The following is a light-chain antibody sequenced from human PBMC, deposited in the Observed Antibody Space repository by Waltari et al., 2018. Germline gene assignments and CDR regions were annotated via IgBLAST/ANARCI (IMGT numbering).Light chain of an antibody. CDR1: SLRSYY. CDR2: AKN. CDR3: HSRDGSGVGGS. Sequence: SSELTQDPAVSVAMGQTVRITCQGDSLRSYYASWYQQRPGQAPILVMYAKNNRPSGVPDRFSVSSSDDAASLTITGAQAEDEGSYYCHSRDGSGVGGSFGGGTKLTVL. V-gene: IGLV3-19*01. J-gene: IGLJ2*01.